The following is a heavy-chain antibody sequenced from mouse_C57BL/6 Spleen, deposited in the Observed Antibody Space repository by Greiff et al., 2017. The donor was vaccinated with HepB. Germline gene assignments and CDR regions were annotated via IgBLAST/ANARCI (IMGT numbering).Heavy chain of an antibody. CDR1: GYAFSSYW. CDR3: ARSGSNYPYFDY. D-gene: IGHD2-5*01. J-gene: IGHJ2*01. CDR2: IYPGDGDT. Sequence: QVQLQQSGAELVKPGASVKISCKASGYAFSSYWMNWVKQRPGKGLEWIGQIYPGDGDTNYNGKFKGKATLTADKSSSTAYMQLSSLTSEDSAVYFCARSGSNYPYFDYWGQGTTLTVSS. V-gene: IGHV1-80*01.